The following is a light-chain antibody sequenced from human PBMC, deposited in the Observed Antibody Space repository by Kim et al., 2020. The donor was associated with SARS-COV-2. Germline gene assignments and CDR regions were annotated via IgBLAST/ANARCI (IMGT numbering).Light chain of an antibody. J-gene: IGKJ2*01. CDR1: QNIVNW. CDR3: QQYDNY. V-gene: IGKV1-5*03. CDR2: KAS. Sequence: STLSASVGDRVTITCRASQNIVNWLAWYQQKPGKVPNLLIYKASTLKSGVPSRFSGSGSGTQFTLTISSLQPDDFGTYYCQQYDNYFGQGTKLEI.